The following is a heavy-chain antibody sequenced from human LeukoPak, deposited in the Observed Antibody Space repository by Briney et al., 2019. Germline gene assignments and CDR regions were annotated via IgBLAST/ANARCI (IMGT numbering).Heavy chain of an antibody. V-gene: IGHV4-38-2*02. D-gene: IGHD5-24*01. Sequence: SETLSLTCTVSGYSISSGYYWGWIRQPPGKGLEWFGNIYHSGSTNYNPSLKSRVTISVDTSKNQFSLNLSSVTAADTAVYYCARVSTQLGLAYWGQGALVTVSS. CDR2: IYHSGST. CDR3: ARVSTQLGLAY. J-gene: IGHJ4*02. CDR1: GYSISSGYY.